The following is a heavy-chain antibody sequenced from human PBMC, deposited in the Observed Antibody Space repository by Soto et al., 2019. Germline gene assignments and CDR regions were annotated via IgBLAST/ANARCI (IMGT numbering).Heavy chain of an antibody. CDR1: GYTFTSDL. J-gene: IGHJ4*02. V-gene: IGHV1-18*01. CDR3: ARDRGEYCSGGSCHGGVDY. D-gene: IGHD2-15*01. Sequence: APVKVSCKGAGYTFTSDLIGCRSHAPGQGLEWMGWISAYNGNTNYAQKLQGRVTMTTDTSTSTAYMELRSLRSDDTAVYYCARDRGEYCSGGSCHGGVDYWGQGTLVTVSS. CDR2: ISAYNGNT.